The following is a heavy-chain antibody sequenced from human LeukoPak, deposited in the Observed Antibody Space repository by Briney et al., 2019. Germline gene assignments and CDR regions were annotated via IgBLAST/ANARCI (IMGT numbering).Heavy chain of an antibody. CDR1: GYTFNGYY. D-gene: IGHD3-9*01. Sequence: SVKVSCKASGYTFNGYYMHWVRQAPGPGLEWPGWINPNSGGTNYSQKFQGRVTMTRDKSISTGYMELRRPRSDDTAVDYCAREPERERYFGDDAFDIWGQGTMVTVFS. CDR2: INPNSGGT. J-gene: IGHJ3*02. V-gene: IGHV1-2*02. CDR3: AREPERERYFGDDAFDI.